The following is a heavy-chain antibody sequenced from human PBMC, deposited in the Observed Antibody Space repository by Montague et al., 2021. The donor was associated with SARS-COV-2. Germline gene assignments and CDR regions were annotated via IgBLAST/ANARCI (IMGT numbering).Heavy chain of an antibody. D-gene: IGHD3-10*01. Sequence: SETLSLTCTVYGGSFSNYYWSWIRQPPGKGLEWIGEVNLSGSTNYNPSLKSRVTISVDTSKNQLSLRLSSVTAADTAVYYCARGRRILLWFGELLSGGDYYCIDVWGRGTPVTVPS. CDR1: GGSFSNYY. CDR3: ARGRRILLWFGELLSGGDYYCIDV. V-gene: IGHV4-34*01. J-gene: IGHJ6*02. CDR2: VNLSGST.